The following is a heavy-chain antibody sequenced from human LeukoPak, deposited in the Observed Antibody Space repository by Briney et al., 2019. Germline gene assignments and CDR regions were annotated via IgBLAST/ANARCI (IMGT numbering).Heavy chain of an antibody. D-gene: IGHD4-17*01. CDR3: ARLTGVTTRTQVQAGLLDY. CDR1: GFTFSSYS. CDR2: ISSSSSYI. Sequence: PGGSLRLSCAASGFTFSSYSMNWVRQAPGKGLEWVSSISSSSSYIYYADSVKGRFTISRDNAKNSLYLQMNSLRAEDTAVYYCARLTGVTTRTQVQAGLLDYWGQGTLVTVSS. J-gene: IGHJ4*02. V-gene: IGHV3-21*01.